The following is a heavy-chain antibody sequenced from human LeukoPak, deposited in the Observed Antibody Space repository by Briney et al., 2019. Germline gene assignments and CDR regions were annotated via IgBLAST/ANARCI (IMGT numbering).Heavy chain of an antibody. CDR2: IYYSGST. J-gene: IGHJ6*02. CDR1: GGSISSGGYY. CDR3: ARDRMGGGYYYGMDV. D-gene: IGHD2-8*01. Sequence: SQTLSLTCTVSGGSISSGGYYWSWIRQHPGKGLAWIGYIYYSGSTYYNPSLKSRVTISVDTSKNQFSLKLSSVTAADTAVYYCARDRMGGGYYYGMDVWGQGTTVTVSS. V-gene: IGHV4-31*03.